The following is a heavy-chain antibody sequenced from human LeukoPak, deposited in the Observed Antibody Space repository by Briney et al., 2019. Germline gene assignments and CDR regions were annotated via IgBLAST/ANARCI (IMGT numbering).Heavy chain of an antibody. Sequence: PGGSLRLSCVASGFTFSNYAMSWVRHAPGKGLEWVSGISGSGVSTHYADSVKGRFTISRDQSKNVLYLQMNNLRGEDTAVYYCAKEGHIMLWFGEKFGMDVWGQGTTVTVSS. V-gene: IGHV3-23*01. CDR1: GFTFSNYA. D-gene: IGHD3-10*01. CDR3: AKEGHIMLWFGEKFGMDV. J-gene: IGHJ6*02. CDR2: ISGSGVST.